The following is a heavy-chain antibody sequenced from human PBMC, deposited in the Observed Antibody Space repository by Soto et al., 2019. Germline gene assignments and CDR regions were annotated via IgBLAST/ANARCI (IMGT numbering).Heavy chain of an antibody. J-gene: IGHJ5*02. CDR3: ASRRSRGRALLFAP. CDR1: GGSISSGDYY. D-gene: IGHD1-26*01. Sequence: QVQLQESGPGLVKPSQTLSLTCTVSGGSISSGDYYWSWIRQPPGKGLEWIGYIYYSGSTYYNPSLSSRVTISVDTSKNQCSLKLSSVTAADTAVYYCASRRSRGRALLFAPWGQGTLVTVSS. V-gene: IGHV4-30-4*01. CDR2: IYYSGST.